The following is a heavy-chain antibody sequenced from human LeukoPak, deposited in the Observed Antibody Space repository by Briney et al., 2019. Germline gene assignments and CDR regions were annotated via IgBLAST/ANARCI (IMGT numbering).Heavy chain of an antibody. Sequence: GGSLRLSCVVSGFTISSHGMHWVRQAPGKGLERVAMISYHGSAKYYGDSVQGRFTISRDISENTLYLQMDSLRPEDTAIYYCAKDWGSSGWYNYFDPWGQGTLVTVSS. D-gene: IGHD6-19*01. CDR1: GFTISSHG. CDR3: AKDWGSSGWYNYFDP. J-gene: IGHJ5*02. CDR2: ISYHGSAK. V-gene: IGHV3-30*18.